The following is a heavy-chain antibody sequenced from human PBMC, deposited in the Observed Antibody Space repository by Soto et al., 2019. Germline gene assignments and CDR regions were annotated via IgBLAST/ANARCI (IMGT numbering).Heavy chain of an antibody. CDR1: GFTFSSYG. Sequence: PGGSLRLSCAASGFTFSSYGMHWVRQAPGKGLEWVAVISYDGSDKYYADSVKGRFTISRDNSKNTLYLQMNSLRAEDTAVYYCAKDGRPVRSLEWGNNWFDPWGQGTLVTVSS. CDR2: ISYDGSDK. V-gene: IGHV3-30*18. CDR3: AKDGRPVRSLEWGNNWFDP. D-gene: IGHD3-3*01. J-gene: IGHJ5*02.